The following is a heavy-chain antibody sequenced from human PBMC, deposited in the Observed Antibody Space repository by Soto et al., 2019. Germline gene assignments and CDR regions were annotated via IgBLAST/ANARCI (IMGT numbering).Heavy chain of an antibody. J-gene: IGHJ4*02. CDR3: ARGLDYYDSSGYHVYFDY. D-gene: IGHD3-22*01. V-gene: IGHV3-21*01. CDR1: GFTFSRYS. CDR2: IRSSSSYI. Sequence: GGSLRLSCAASGFTFSRYSMNWVRQAPGKGLEWVSSIRSSSSYIHYADSVKGRFTISRDNAKNSLYLQMNSLRAEDTAVYYCARGLDYYDSSGYHVYFDYWGQGTLVTVSS.